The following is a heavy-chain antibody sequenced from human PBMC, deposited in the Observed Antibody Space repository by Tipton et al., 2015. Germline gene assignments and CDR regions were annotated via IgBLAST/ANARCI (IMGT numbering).Heavy chain of an antibody. D-gene: IGHD5-18*01. V-gene: IGHV4-59*12. Sequence: TLSLTCTVSGGSISSYYWSWIRQPPGKGLEWIGYIYYSGSTNYNPSLKSRVTMSINTSKNQFSLKLNSVTAADTAVYYCARDDSALDSWGQGTLVTVSS. CDR1: GGSISSYY. CDR3: ARDDSALDS. CDR2: IYYSGST. J-gene: IGHJ4*02.